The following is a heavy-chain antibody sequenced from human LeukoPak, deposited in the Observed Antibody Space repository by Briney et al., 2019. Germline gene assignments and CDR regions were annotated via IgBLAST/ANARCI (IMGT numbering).Heavy chain of an antibody. CDR3: ARHRRDQQLELFDY. CDR1: GGSISSSSYY. CDR2: IYYSGST. D-gene: IGHD6-13*01. J-gene: IGHJ4*02. Sequence: SETLSLTCTVSGGSISSSSYYWGWIRQPPGKGLEWIGSIYYSGSTYYNPSLKSRVTISVDTSKNQFSLKLSSVTAADTAVYYCARHRRDQQLELFDYWGQGTLVTVSS. V-gene: IGHV4-39*01.